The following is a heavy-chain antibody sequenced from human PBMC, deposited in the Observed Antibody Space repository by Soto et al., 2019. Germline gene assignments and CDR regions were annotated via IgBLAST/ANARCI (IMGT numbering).Heavy chain of an antibody. CDR2: MSDDGSHK. CDR1: GFSFSRYT. Sequence: GGSLRLSCAASGFSFSRYTMHWVRQAPGKGLEWVAVMSDDGSHKYYADSVKGRFTISRDNSKNTLYLQMNSLRAEDTALYYCARAHAHDYGGVGDYWGQGTLVTVSS. CDR3: ARAHAHDYGGVGDY. D-gene: IGHD4-17*01. J-gene: IGHJ4*02. V-gene: IGHV3-30-3*01.